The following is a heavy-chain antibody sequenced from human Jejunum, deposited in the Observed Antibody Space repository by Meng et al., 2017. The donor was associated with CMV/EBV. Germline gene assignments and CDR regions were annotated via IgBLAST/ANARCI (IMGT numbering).Heavy chain of an antibody. D-gene: IGHD6-19*01. CDR2: INPNNGGT. CDR3: ARGRTVAGTGPLGLIDY. Sequence: VRVEQLGAEMRKPRAAVKVSCKASGYAVTDYYMHWLRQAPGQGPEWMGWINPNNGGTNFAQKFRGRVTLTRDTSISTAYMEMSSLRLEDTAVYYCARGRTVAGTGPLGLIDYWGQGTLVTVSS. CDR1: GYAVTDYY. J-gene: IGHJ4*02. V-gene: IGHV1-2*02.